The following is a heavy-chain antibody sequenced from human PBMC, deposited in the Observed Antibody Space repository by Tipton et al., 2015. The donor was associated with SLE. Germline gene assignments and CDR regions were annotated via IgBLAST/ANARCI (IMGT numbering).Heavy chain of an antibody. CDR3: TRGGFGVVPFDY. V-gene: IGHV3-48*03. CDR1: GFRFTTYE. CDR2: ISGSSTTI. J-gene: IGHJ4*02. D-gene: IGHD3-3*01. Sequence: GSLRLSCAASGFRFTTYEMNWVRQAPGKGPEWLSYISGSSTTIYYAESVRGRFTISRGNANNSLYLQMSSLRPEDTAVYYCTRGGFGVVPFDYWGQGTLVTVSS.